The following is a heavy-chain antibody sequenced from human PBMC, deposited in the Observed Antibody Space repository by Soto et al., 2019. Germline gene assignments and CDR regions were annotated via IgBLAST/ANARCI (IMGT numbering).Heavy chain of an antibody. CDR1: GGSISSGGYY. V-gene: IGHV4-31*03. D-gene: IGHD2-15*01. Sequence: QVQLQESGPGLVKPSQTLSLTCTVSGGSISSGGYYWSWIRQHPGKGLEWIGYIYYSGSTYYNPSLKSRVTISVDTSKNQFSLKLSSVTAADTAVYYCARESRVVVVAATAAFDIWGQGTMVTVSS. J-gene: IGHJ3*02. CDR2: IYYSGST. CDR3: ARESRVVVVAATAAFDI.